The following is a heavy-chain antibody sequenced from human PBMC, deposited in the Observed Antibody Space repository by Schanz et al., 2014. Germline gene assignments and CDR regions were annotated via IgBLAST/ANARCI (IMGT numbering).Heavy chain of an antibody. CDR3: AKEDRNHNSDYVY. CDR2: ISYDGSNK. CDR1: GFTFSSYG. D-gene: IGHD3-22*01. J-gene: IGHJ4*02. V-gene: IGHV3-30*18. Sequence: QVQLVESGGGVVQPGRSLRLSCAASGFTFSSYGMHWVRQAPGKGLEWVAIISYDGSNKYYADSVKGRFTISRDNSKNTLYLQMNSLRAEDTAVYYCAKEDRNHNSDYVYWGQGTLVTVSS.